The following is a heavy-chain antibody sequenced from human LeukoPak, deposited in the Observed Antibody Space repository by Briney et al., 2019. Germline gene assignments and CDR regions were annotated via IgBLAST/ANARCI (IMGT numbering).Heavy chain of an antibody. CDR1: GLTFTGVNF. CDR2: INTNSGVT. D-gene: IGHD2-21*01. Sequence: GASVKVSCEASGLTFTGVNFIHWVRQAPGQGPEWMGWINTNSGVTDYVRKFQGRVTMTRDTSISTAYMELYRLTSDDMAMYYCTRDRLSKWFDPWGQGTLVTVSS. J-gene: IGHJ5*02. CDR3: TRDRLSKWFDP. V-gene: IGHV1-2*02.